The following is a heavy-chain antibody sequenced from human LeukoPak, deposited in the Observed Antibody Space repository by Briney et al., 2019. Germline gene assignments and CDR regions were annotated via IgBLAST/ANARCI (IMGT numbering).Heavy chain of an antibody. CDR2: ISYDGSNK. V-gene: IGHV3-30*03. CDR3: ACGDYFDS. J-gene: IGHJ4*02. Sequence: PGRSLRLSCAASRFTFSSYGMHWVRQAPGKGLEWVAVISYDGSNKYYADSVKGRFTISRDNSKNTLYLQMNSLRAEDTAVYYCACGDYFDSWGEGTLVTVSS. CDR1: RFTFSSYG.